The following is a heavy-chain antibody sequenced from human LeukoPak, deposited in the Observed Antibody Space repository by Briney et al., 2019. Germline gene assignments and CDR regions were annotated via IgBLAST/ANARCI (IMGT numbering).Heavy chain of an antibody. CDR1: GDSISSSSYY. V-gene: IGHV4-39*07. D-gene: IGHD3-22*01. CDR3: ASGRYYYDSSGYSDILDV. CDR2: IYYSGST. J-gene: IGHJ6*04. Sequence: SETLSLTCTVSGDSISSSSYYWGWILQPPGKGLEWIGSIYYSGSTYYNPSLKSRVTISVDTSKNQFSLKLSSVTAADTAVYYCASGRYYYDSSGYSDILDVWGKGTTVTVSS.